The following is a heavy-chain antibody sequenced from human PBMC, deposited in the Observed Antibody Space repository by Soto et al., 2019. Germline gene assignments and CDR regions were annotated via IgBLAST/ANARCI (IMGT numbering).Heavy chain of an antibody. D-gene: IGHD3-22*01. Sequence: PGGSLRLSCEASGFTFSSFAMSWVRQAPGKGLEWVSSISGRVGSTYYTDSVKGRFTISRGNLKNTLYLQMNSLKVEDTATYYCAKGAHYYDRNWFDPWGHGTLVTVSS. J-gene: IGHJ5*02. CDR3: AKGAHYYDRNWFDP. V-gene: IGHV3-23*01. CDR2: ISGRVGST. CDR1: GFTFSSFA.